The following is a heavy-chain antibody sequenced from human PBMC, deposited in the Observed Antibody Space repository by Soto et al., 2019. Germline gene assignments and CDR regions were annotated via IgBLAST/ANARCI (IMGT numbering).Heavy chain of an antibody. CDR2: IYYSGST. V-gene: IGHV4-61*01. J-gene: IGHJ6*02. CDR1: GYSISSGYY. Sequence: SETLSLTCAVSGYSISSGYYWSWIRQPPGKGLEWIGYIYYSGSTNYNPSLKSRVTISVDTSKNQFSLKLSSVTAADTAVYYCARGRGDSGYDLLTYYYYYYGMDVWGQGTTVTVSS. D-gene: IGHD5-12*01. CDR3: ARGRGDSGYDLLTYYYYYYGMDV.